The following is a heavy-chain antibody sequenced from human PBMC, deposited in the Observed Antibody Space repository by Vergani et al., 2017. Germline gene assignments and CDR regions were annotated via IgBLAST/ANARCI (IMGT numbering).Heavy chain of an antibody. V-gene: IGHV4-61*02. CDR2: IYTGGST. Sequence: QVQLQESGPGLVKPSQTLSLTCTVSGGSISSGGYYWSWIRQPAGKGLEWIGRIYTGGSTTYNPSLKSRISISIDTSKNQFSLQLSSVTAADTAIYYCARDQDDYDILTGYRYWYFDLWGRGTLVTVSS. CDR3: ARDQDDYDILTGYRYWYFDL. J-gene: IGHJ2*01. D-gene: IGHD3-9*01. CDR1: GGSISSGGYY.